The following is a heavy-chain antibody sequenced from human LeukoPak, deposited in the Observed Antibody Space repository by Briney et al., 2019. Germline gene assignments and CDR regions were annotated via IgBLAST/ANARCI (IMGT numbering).Heavy chain of an antibody. Sequence: PSQTLSLTCTVSGGSISSGGYSGTWFRKPPGRALNGMGNTYYSGSTYYTPSLKSRVTISVDTSKNQFSLKLSSVTAADTAVYYCARGLPNYYDSSGYQGYFDYWGQGTLVTVSS. CDR1: GGSISSGGYS. CDR2: TYYSGST. V-gene: IGHV4-31*03. D-gene: IGHD3-22*01. CDR3: ARGLPNYYDSSGYQGYFDY. J-gene: IGHJ4*02.